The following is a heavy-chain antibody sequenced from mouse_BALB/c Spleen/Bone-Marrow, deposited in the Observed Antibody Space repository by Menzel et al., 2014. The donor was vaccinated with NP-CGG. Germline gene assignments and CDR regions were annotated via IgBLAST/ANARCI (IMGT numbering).Heavy chain of an antibody. V-gene: IGHV14-3*02. D-gene: IGHD1-1*01. J-gene: IGHJ3*01. Sequence: VQLQQSGAELVKPGASVKLSCTASGFNIKDTYMHWVKQRPEQGPEWIGRIDPANGNTKYGPKFQGKATITADTSSNTAYLQLSSLTSEDTAVYYCAFYYYGSSLFAYWGQGTLVTVSA. CDR2: IDPANGNT. CDR3: AFYYYGSSLFAY. CDR1: GFNIKDTY.